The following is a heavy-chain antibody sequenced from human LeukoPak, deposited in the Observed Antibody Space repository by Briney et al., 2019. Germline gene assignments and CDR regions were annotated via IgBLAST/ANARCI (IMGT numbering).Heavy chain of an antibody. D-gene: IGHD2-8*02. CDR1: GFTFTSYA. Sequence: GGSLRLSCEASGFTFTSYAMHWVRQAPGKGLEWLSSITSSGDGTFYTDSLSGRFTISRDNAKKAVFLQMKSLRRGDSALYFCAKGTDTTGPQNFDIWGQGKLVTVSS. CDR3: AKGTDTTGPQNFDI. J-gene: IGHJ4*02. CDR2: ITSSGDGT. V-gene: IGHV3-23*01.